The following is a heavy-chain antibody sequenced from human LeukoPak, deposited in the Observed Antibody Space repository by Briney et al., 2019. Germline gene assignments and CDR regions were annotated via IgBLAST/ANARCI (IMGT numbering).Heavy chain of an antibody. CDR3: ARLHVKFYCSGGSCYPGH. V-gene: IGHV4-39*07. CDR2: VYYSGSS. D-gene: IGHD2-15*01. Sequence: RPSETLSLTCTVSGGSISSSSYYWGWIRQPPGKGLEWIGSVYYSGSSYYNPSLKSRVTISVDTSKNQFSLKLSSVTAADTAVYYCARLHVKFYCSGGSCYPGHWGQGTLVTVSS. J-gene: IGHJ4*02. CDR1: GGSISSSSYY.